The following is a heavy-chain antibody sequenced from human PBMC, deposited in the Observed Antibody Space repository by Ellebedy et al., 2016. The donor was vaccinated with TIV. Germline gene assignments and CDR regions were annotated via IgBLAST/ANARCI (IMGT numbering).Heavy chain of an antibody. CDR1: GFTFSSYW. D-gene: IGHD3-3*01. CDR3: ARDRRTIFGVVITYYYYYGMDV. V-gene: IGHV3-7*04. CDR2: IKQDGSEK. J-gene: IGHJ6*02. Sequence: PGGSLRLSCAASGFTFSSYWMSWVRQAPGKGLEWVANIKQDGSEKYYVDSVKGRFTISRDNAKNSLYLQMNSLRAEDTAVYYCARDRRTIFGVVITYYYYYGMDVWGQGTTVTVSS.